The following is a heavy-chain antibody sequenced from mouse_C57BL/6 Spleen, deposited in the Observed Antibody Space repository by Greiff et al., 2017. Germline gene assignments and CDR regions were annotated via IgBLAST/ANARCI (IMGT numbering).Heavy chain of an antibody. CDR3: AKDTDDCDGDGMDY. Sequence: VQRVESGPGLVAPSQSLSITCTVSGFSFTSYGVSWVRQPPGKGLEWLGVIGGDGSTNYHSALISRLSISKVNSKSQVFLKLNSLHTDDTAPYYGAKDTDDCDGDGMDYWGQGTSVTVSS. CDR2: IGGDGST. V-gene: IGHV2-3*01. J-gene: IGHJ4*01. CDR1: GFSFTSYG. D-gene: IGHD2-4*01.